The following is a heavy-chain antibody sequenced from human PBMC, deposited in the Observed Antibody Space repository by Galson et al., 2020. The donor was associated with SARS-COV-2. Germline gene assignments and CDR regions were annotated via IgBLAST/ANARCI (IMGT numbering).Heavy chain of an antibody. Sequence: SGPTLVKPTQTLTLTCTFSGFSLSTSGMCVSWIRQPPGKALEWLARIDWDDDKYYSTSLKTRLTISKDTSKNQVVLTMTNMDPVDTATYYGARGNSPYYYDSSGYVRRDYYGMEVWGQGTTVTVSS. CDR2: IDWDDDK. CDR1: GFSLSTSGMC. D-gene: IGHD3-22*01. J-gene: IGHJ6*02. V-gene: IGHV2-70*11. CDR3: ARGNSPYYYDSSGYVRRDYYGMEV.